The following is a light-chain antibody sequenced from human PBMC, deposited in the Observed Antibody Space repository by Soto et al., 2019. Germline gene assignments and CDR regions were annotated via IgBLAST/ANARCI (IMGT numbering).Light chain of an antibody. CDR3: QQYGTPFFT. CDR1: QSVTNNF. CDR2: GAS. Sequence: IVLTQAAGTLSLSPGEKATLSCGASQSVTNNFLAWYQQKPGQAPRLLIYGASSRATGVPDRFSGSGSGTDFTLTISRLEPGDFAAYYCQQYGTPFFTFGPGTKVEIK. V-gene: IGKV3-20*01. J-gene: IGKJ3*01.